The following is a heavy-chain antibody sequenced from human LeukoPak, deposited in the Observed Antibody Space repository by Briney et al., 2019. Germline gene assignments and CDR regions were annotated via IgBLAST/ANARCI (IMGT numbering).Heavy chain of an antibody. CDR2: IVVGSGYT. J-gene: IGHJ4*02. Sequence: SVTVSCKASRFTFSSPTVQWVRQARGQRLEWIGWIVVGSGYTNYAQKFQERVTFTGDMSTGTVYMELSSLRSEDTAVYYCAVARGLTDPLDFWGQGTLVTVSS. CDR3: AVARGLTDPLDF. CDR1: RFTFSSPT. D-gene: IGHD3-10*01. V-gene: IGHV1-58*01.